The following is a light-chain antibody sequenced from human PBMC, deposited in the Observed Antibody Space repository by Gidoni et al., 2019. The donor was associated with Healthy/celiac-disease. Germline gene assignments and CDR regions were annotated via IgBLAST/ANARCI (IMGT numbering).Light chain of an antibody. Sequence: DIVMTQSPDSLAVSLGERATINCKSSQSVLYSSNKKNYFSWYQQKPGQPPKLLIYWASTRESGVPDRFSGSGSGTDFTLTISSLQAEDVAVYYCQQYYSTPRTFGQGTKLEIK. CDR1: QSVLYSSNKKNY. J-gene: IGKJ2*01. V-gene: IGKV4-1*01. CDR2: WAS. CDR3: QQYYSTPRT.